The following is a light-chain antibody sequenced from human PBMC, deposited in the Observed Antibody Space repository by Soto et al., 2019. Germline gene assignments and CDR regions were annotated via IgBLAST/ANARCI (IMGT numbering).Light chain of an antibody. Sequence: QSLLAQPPPASGTPGQRATLSFSGNLSNIGSNFIYWYQQLPGSAPKLLINRNNERPSGVPDRFSGSKSGTSASLAISGLRSEDEADYHCAAWDDSLRGVVFGGGTKVTV. CDR3: AAWDDSLRGVV. CDR2: RNN. J-gene: IGLJ2*01. V-gene: IGLV1-47*01. CDR1: LSNIGSNF.